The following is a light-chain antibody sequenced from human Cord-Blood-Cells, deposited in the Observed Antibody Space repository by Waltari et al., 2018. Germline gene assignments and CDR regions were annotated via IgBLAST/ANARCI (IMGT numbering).Light chain of an antibody. CDR2: GAS. V-gene: IGKV3-20*01. Sequence: EIVLTQSPGTLSSSPGERATLSCRASQSVSSSYLAWYQQKPGQAPRPLIYGASSRATGIPDRFSGSGSGTDFTLTISILEPEDFAVYYCQQYGSSPYTFGQGTKLEIK. CDR3: QQYGSSPYT. CDR1: QSVSSSY. J-gene: IGKJ2*01.